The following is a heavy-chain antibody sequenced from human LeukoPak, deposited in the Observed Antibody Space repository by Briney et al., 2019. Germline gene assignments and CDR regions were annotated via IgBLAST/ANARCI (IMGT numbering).Heavy chain of an antibody. CDR3: ASQVEMATAT. J-gene: IGHJ4*02. D-gene: IGHD5-24*01. V-gene: IGHV1-69*05. Sequence: SVKVSCKASGGTFSSYAISGVRQAPGQGLEWMGGIIPIFGTANYAQKFQGRVTITTDESTSTAYMELSSLRSEDTAVYYCASQVEMATATWGQGTLVTVSS. CDR2: IIPIFGTA. CDR1: GGTFSSYA.